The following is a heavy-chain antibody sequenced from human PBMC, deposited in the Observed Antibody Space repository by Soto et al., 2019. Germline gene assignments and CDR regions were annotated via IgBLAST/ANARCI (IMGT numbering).Heavy chain of an antibody. D-gene: IGHD2-15*01. Sequence: ASVKVSCKASGYTFTSYGISWVRQAPGQGLEWMGWIGAYNGNTNYAQKLQGRVTMTTDTSTSTAYMELRSLRSDDTAVYYCARDLGYCSGGSCRAYNWFDPWGQGTLVTVSS. J-gene: IGHJ5*02. CDR2: IGAYNGNT. V-gene: IGHV1-18*01. CDR1: GYTFTSYG. CDR3: ARDLGYCSGGSCRAYNWFDP.